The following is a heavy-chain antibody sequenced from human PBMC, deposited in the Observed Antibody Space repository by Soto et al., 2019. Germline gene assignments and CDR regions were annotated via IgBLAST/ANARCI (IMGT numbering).Heavy chain of an antibody. Sequence: PSETLSLTCTVSGGSITSYYWSWIRQPPGKGLEWIGFIYYSGSTSYNPSLKSRVSISVDTSKNQFSLKLSSVTAADTAVYHCARQVTTIYYYFDYWGQGALVTVSS. D-gene: IGHD5-12*01. CDR2: IYYSGST. CDR1: GGSITSYY. V-gene: IGHV4-59*08. J-gene: IGHJ4*02. CDR3: ARQVTTIYYYFDY.